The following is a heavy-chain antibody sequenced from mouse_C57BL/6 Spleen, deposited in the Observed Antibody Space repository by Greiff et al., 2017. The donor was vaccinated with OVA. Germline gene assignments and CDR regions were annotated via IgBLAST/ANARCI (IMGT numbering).Heavy chain of an antibody. CDR3: ARPENDYDGAWFAY. CDR1: GFTFSDYG. D-gene: IGHD2-4*01. Sequence: EVQRVESGGGLVKPGGSLKLSCAASGFTFSDYGMHWVRQAPEKGLEWVAYISSGSSTIYYADTVKGRFTISRDNAKNTLFLQMTSLRSEDTAMYYCARPENDYDGAWFAYWGQGTLVTVSA. CDR2: ISSGSSTI. V-gene: IGHV5-17*01. J-gene: IGHJ3*01.